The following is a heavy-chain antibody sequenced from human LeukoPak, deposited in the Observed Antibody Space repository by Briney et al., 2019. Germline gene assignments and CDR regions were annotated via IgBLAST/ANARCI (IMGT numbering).Heavy chain of an antibody. D-gene: IGHD5-24*01. CDR1: GGTFSSYA. Sequence: SVKVSCKASGGTFSSYAISWVRQAPGQGLEWMGRIIPILGIANYVQKFQGRVTITADKSTSTAYMELSSLRSEDTAVYYCAREFRIDGYNYDYWGQGTLVTVSS. CDR3: AREFRIDGYNYDY. CDR2: IIPILGIA. V-gene: IGHV1-69*04. J-gene: IGHJ4*02.